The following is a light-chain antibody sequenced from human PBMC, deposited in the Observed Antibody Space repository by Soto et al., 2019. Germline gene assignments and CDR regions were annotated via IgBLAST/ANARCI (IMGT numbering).Light chain of an antibody. CDR2: GAS. CDR1: QSVNSH. V-gene: IGKV1-39*01. Sequence: DIQMTQSPSSLSASVGDRVTITCRASQSVNSHLNWYQQRPGKAPKLLISGASSLQTGVPSRFSGSGSGTDFTLTISSLDPEDFTTYYCQQGDSSPQTFGGGTKVETK. J-gene: IGKJ4*01. CDR3: QQGDSSPQT.